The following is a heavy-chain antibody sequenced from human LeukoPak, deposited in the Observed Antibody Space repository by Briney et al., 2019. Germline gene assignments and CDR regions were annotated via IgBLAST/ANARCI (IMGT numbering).Heavy chain of an antibody. CDR2: IYPGDFHT. CDR3: ARRSWDNDYFDY. D-gene: IGHD1-14*01. V-gene: IGHV5-51*01. J-gene: IGHJ4*02. CDR1: GYSFTSYW. Sequence: ESLKISCKGSGYSFTSYWISWVRQMPGKGLEWMGIIYPGDFHTRYSPSFQGQVTISADKSISTAYLQWSSLKASDTAMYYCARRSWDNDYFDYWGQGTLVTVSS.